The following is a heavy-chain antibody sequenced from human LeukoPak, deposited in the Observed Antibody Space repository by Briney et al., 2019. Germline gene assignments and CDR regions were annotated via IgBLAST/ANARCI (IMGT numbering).Heavy chain of an antibody. Sequence: SGPALVKPTQTLTLTCTFSGFSLSTSGMCVSWIRQPPGKALEWLALIDWDDDKYYSTSLKTRLTISKDTSKNQVVLTMTNMDPVDTATYYCARIRYPSLDYGDYRAFDIWGQGTMVTVSS. V-gene: IGHV2-70*01. CDR1: GFSLSTSGMC. CDR2: IDWDDDK. D-gene: IGHD4-17*01. J-gene: IGHJ3*02. CDR3: ARIRYPSLDYGDYRAFDI.